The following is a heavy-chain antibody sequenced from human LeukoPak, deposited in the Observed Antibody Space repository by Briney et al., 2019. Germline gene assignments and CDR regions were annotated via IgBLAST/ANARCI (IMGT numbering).Heavy chain of an antibody. J-gene: IGHJ6*02. Sequence: GASVKVSCKASGYTFTSYYMHWVRQAPGQGLEWMGIINPSGGSTSYAQKFQGRVTMTRDTSTSTVYMELSSLRSEDTAVYYCARARAHASGSYYYYYGMDVWGQGTTVTVSS. CDR1: GYTFTSYY. CDR3: ARARAHASGSYYYYYGMDV. D-gene: IGHD3-10*01. CDR2: INPSGGST. V-gene: IGHV1-46*01.